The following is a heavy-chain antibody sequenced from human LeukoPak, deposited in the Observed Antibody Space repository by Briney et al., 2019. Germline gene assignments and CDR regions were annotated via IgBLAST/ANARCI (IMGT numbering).Heavy chain of an antibody. V-gene: IGHV4-39*07. CDR3: ARNQYSSSFGY. CDR2: IYYSGNT. J-gene: IGHJ4*02. D-gene: IGHD6-6*01. CDR1: GGYISSSGSY. Sequence: SETLSLTCTVSGGYISSSGSYWGWIRQPPGKGLEWIGSIYYSGNTYNPSLKSRVTISVDTSNNQFSLKLSSVTAADTAVYYCARNQYSSSFGYWGQETLVTVSS.